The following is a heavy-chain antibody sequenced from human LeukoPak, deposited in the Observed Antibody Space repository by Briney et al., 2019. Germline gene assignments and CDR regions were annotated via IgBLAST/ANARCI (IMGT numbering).Heavy chain of an antibody. Sequence: PSETLSLTCTVSGGSISSYYWSWIRQPPGKGLEWIGYIYYSGSTNYNPSLKSRVTISVDTSKNQFSLKLSSVTAADTAVYYCARVKAWDYYDSSGYYDNGMDVWGQGTTVTVSS. J-gene: IGHJ6*02. CDR2: IYYSGST. D-gene: IGHD3-22*01. V-gene: IGHV4-59*01. CDR3: ARVKAWDYYDSSGYYDNGMDV. CDR1: GGSISSYY.